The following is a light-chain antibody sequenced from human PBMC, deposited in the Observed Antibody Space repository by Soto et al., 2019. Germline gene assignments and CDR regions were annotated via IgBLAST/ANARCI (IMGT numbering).Light chain of an antibody. CDR1: QGVSSY. CDR2: DAS. CDR3: QQRSNGGT. J-gene: IGKJ1*01. Sequence: EIVLTHSPATLSLSPGERASLSCRASQGVSSYLAWYQQKPGQAPRLLIYDASSRATGIPARFSGSGSGTDFTLTISSLEPEDFAVYYCQQRSNGGTFGQGTKVDIK. V-gene: IGKV3-11*01.